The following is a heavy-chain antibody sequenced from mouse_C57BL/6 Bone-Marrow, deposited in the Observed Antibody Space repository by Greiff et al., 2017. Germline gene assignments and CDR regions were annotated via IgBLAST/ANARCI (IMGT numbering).Heavy chain of an antibody. CDR2: IYPGSGST. CDR1: GYTFTSYW. J-gene: IGHJ2*01. CDR3: VFIYYYGSSIPYCFDY. Sequence: QVQLQQPGAELVKPGASVKMSCKASGYTFTSYWITWVKQRPGQGLEWIGDIYPGSGSTNYNEKFKSKATLTVDTSSSTAYMQLSSLTSEDSAFYYCVFIYYYGSSIPYCFDYWGQGTTLTVSS. D-gene: IGHD1-1*01. V-gene: IGHV1-55*01.